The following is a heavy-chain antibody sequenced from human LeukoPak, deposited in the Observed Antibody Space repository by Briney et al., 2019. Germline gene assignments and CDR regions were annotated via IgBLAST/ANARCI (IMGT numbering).Heavy chain of an antibody. CDR3: AREGVSSIADYYYYMDV. CDR2: IIPIFGTA. V-gene: IGHV1-69*01. D-gene: IGHD2-2*01. J-gene: IGHJ6*03. Sequence: SVKVSCKASGGTFSSYAISWVRQAPGQGLEWMGGIIPIFGTANYAQKFQGRVTITADESTSTAYMELRSLRSDDTAVYYCAREGVSSIADYYYYMDVWGKGTTVTVSS. CDR1: GGTFSSYA.